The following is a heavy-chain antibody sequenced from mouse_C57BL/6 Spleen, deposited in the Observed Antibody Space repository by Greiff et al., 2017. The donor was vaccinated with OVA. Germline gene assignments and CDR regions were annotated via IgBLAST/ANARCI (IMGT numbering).Heavy chain of an antibody. Sequence: QVQLQQSGAELVKPGASVKMSCKASGYTFTSYWITWVKQRPGQGLEWIGDIYPGSGSTNYNEKFKSKATLTVDTSSSTAYMQLSSLTSEDSAVYYCARVDSSGYWFAYWGQGTLVTVSA. D-gene: IGHD3-2*02. CDR3: ARVDSSGYWFAY. CDR1: GYTFTSYW. V-gene: IGHV1-55*01. J-gene: IGHJ3*01. CDR2: IYPGSGST.